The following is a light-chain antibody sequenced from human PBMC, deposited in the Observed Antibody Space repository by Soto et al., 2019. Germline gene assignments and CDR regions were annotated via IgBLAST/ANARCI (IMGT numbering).Light chain of an antibody. CDR2: EVN. Sequence: QSALTQPPSASGSPGQSVTISCTGTSSDVGGYNYVSWYQQHPGKVPKPMVYEVNKRPSGVPDRLSGYKSGNTASLTVSGLQAEDEADYYCTSYAGGNNVFGTGTKLTVL. CDR1: SSDVGGYNY. CDR3: TSYAGGNNV. V-gene: IGLV2-8*01. J-gene: IGLJ1*01.